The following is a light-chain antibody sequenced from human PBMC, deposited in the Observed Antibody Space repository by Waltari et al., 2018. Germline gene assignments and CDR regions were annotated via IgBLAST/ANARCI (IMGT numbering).Light chain of an antibody. J-gene: IGKJ2*01. CDR1: QGVGNT. CDR3: QQYNEWPYT. Sequence: ETVMIQSPATLSVSPGERVTLSCRPSQGVGNTVAWYRQTPGQAPRLLSYAASSKGNGVPGGFAGSGSGAEFTLTISSLQSEDFAVYYCQQYNEWPYTFGQGTNLEI. CDR2: AAS. V-gene: IGKV3-15*01.